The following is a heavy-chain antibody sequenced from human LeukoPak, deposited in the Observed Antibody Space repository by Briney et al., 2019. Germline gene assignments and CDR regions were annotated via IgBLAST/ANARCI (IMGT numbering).Heavy chain of an antibody. Sequence: PGGSLRLSCAASGFTFSSYEMNWVRQAPGKGLGWVSYISSSGSTIYYADSVKGRFTISRDNAKNSLYLQMNSLRAEDTAVYYCARDRAVYGMDVWGQGTTVTVSS. CDR1: GFTFSSYE. V-gene: IGHV3-48*03. J-gene: IGHJ6*02. CDR2: ISSSGSTI. CDR3: ARDRAVYGMDV.